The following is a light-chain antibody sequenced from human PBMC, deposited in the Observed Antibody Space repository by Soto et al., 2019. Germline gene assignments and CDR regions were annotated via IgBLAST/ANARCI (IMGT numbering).Light chain of an antibody. J-gene: IGLJ1*01. CDR1: SSDIGGYNA. Sequence: QSVLPQPASVSGSPGQTITISCTGTSSDIGGYNAVSWYQHHPGKAPKLIIYEVTHRPSGVSDRFSASKSGNTASLTISGLQAEDEADYYCAAWDDSPNARYVFGTGTKVTV. CDR2: EVT. CDR3: AAWDDSPNARYV. V-gene: IGLV2-14*01.